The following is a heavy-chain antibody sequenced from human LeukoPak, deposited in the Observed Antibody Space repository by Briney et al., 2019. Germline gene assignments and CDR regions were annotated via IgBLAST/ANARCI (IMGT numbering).Heavy chain of an antibody. CDR3: AKYISGYAPNFDY. V-gene: IGHV3-23*01. CDR1: GFTFRNYA. J-gene: IGHJ4*02. CDR2: MGGSTGIT. Sequence: GGPLRLSCAASGFTFRNYAMSWVRQVPGKGLEWVAIMGGSTGITYYADSVQGRFSISRGNSNNTVYLQMNSLRAEDTALYYCAKYISGYAPNFDYWGQGTLVTVSS. D-gene: IGHD6-19*01.